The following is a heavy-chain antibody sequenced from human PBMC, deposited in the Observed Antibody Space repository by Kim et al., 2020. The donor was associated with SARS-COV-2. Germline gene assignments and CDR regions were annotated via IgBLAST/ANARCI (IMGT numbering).Heavy chain of an antibody. V-gene: IGHV3-30*18. CDR2: ISYDGSKT. CDR3: AKDQAHYDILTGLDY. J-gene: IGHJ4*02. CDR1: GFTFSTYA. Sequence: GGYLRLSCATFGFTFSTYAMHWVRQAPGKGLEYVALISYDGSKTYYGDSVKGRFTISRDNSKNTLSLQMNSLRAEDTAVYYCAKDQAHYDILTGLDYWGQGTLVAVSS. D-gene: IGHD3-9*01.